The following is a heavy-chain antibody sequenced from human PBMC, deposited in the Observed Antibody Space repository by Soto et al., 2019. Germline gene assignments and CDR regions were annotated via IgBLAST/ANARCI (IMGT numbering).Heavy chain of an antibody. CDR3: AKDLSWGQSDY. CDR2: INTDGTTT. Sequence: DVKLVESGGGLVQPGESLRLSCAASGFTFSSYWMHWVRQDPGMGLVWVATINTDGTTTQYADSVKGRFTVSRDNARNILFLQMNGLRAEDTALYYCAKDLSWGQSDYWGQGTLVTVSS. D-gene: IGHD3-16*01. J-gene: IGHJ4*02. CDR1: GFTFSSYW. V-gene: IGHV3-74*01.